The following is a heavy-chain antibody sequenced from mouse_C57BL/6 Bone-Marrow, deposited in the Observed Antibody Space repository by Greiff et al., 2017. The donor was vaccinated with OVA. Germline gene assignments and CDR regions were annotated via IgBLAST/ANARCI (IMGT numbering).Heavy chain of an antibody. CDR3: TDWYGSGLGWCAY. CDR1: GYTFTDYE. CDR2: IYPETGGT. J-gene: IGHJ3*01. D-gene: IGHD1-1*01. Sequence: LVESGAELVRPGASVTLSCKASGYTFTDYEMHWVKQTPVHGLEWIGAIYPETGGTAYNQKFKGKATLTADKSSSTAYMQLRSLTSVDSAVYYCTDWYGSGLGWCAYWDRGTLVTVST. V-gene: IGHV1-15*01.